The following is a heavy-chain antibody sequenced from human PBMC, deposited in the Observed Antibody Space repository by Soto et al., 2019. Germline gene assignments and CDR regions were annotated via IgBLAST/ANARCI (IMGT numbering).Heavy chain of an antibody. V-gene: IGHV3-7*05. D-gene: IGHD4-4*01. CDR1: GFTFMSYW. CDR2: INEDESEK. J-gene: IGHJ4*02. CDR3: AIGDFYSGAL. Sequence: EVQLVESGGGLVQPGGSLRLSCVASGFTFMSYWMSWVRQAPGKGLEWVANINEDESEKNYVDSVKGRFTISRDNAKNSLYLQMNSLRAEDTAMYFCAIGDFYSGALWGQGTLVTVSP.